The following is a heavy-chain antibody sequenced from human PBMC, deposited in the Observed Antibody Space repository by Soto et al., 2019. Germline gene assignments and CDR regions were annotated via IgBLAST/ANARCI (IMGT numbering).Heavy chain of an antibody. J-gene: IGHJ4*02. CDR3: AKDTSGWYACDY. CDR1: GFRFRNYA. Sequence: GLMRLRNRASGFRFRNYAMIWIRKAPGKGLEWVSTISGSGDGTYYAASVKGRFTISRDNSKNTLYLQVNSLRADDTAVYYCAKDTSGWYACDYWGQGTQVTV. CDR2: ISGSGDGT. D-gene: IGHD6-13*01. V-gene: IGHV3-23*01.